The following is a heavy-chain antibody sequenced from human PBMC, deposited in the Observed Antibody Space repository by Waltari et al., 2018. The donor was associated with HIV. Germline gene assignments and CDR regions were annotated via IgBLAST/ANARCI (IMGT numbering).Heavy chain of an antibody. CDR2: IYSGGSR. CDR1: GVPIRSNS. J-gene: IGHJ6*02. Sequence: EVQLVASGGGLIEPGGSLRVSCAASGVPIRSNSMSWVRQAPGKGLEWFSVIYSGGSRYYADSVKGRFIISRDNSKNTVSLHMNSLRAEDTAVYYCARDPRSSGYYGMDVWGQGIKVTVSS. V-gene: IGHV3-53*01. D-gene: IGHD1-26*01. CDR3: ARDPRSSGYYGMDV.